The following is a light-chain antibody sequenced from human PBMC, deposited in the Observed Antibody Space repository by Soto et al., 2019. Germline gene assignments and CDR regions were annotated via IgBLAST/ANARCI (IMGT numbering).Light chain of an antibody. Sequence: EIVLTQSPGTLSLSPGERATLSCRASQSLSSYLSWYQQKPGQAPRLLIYGASSRATGIPDRFSGSGSGTDVTLPISRLEPEDFAVYYCRQYCSSPSYTFGQGTKLEIK. V-gene: IGKV3-20*01. J-gene: IGKJ2*01. CDR3: RQYCSSPSYT. CDR2: GAS. CDR1: QSLSSY.